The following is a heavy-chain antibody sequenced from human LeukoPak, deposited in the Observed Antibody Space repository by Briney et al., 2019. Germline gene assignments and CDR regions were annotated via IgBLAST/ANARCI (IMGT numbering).Heavy chain of an antibody. Sequence: GGSLSPSGAVSGFTSVDYATDCVRHAPGKGLEWVSLISGDGGSTYYADSVKGRFTISRDNRKNSLYLQMNSLRTEDPSLSCCAKGYCGYGDWFDPCGQGTLVTVSS. CDR3: AKGYCGYGDWFDP. V-gene: IGHV3-43*02. J-gene: IGHJ5*02. CDR2: ISGDGGST. D-gene: IGHD5-12*01. CDR1: GFTSVDYA.